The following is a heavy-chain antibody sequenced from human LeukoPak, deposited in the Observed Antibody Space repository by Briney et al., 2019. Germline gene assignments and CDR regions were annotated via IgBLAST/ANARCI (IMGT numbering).Heavy chain of an antibody. CDR1: GGSISSSSYY. D-gene: IGHD2-8*01. J-gene: IGHJ3*02. Sequence: SETLSLTCTVSGGSISSSSYYWGWIRQPPGKGLEWIGSIYYSGSPYYNPSLKSRVTISVDTSKNQFSLRLSSVTAADTAVYYCARTLGYCTNGVCYIHAFDIWGQGTMVTVSS. CDR3: ARTLGYCTNGVCYIHAFDI. V-gene: IGHV4-39*01. CDR2: IYYSGSP.